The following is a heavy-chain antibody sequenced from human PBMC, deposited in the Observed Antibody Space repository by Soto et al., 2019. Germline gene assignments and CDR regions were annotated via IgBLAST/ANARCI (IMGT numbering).Heavy chain of an antibody. CDR3: GGVSVGT. D-gene: IGHD2-8*01. CDR1: GFTFSSYG. CDR2: ISESGDTT. J-gene: IGHJ5*02. V-gene: IGHV3-23*01. Sequence: GGSLRVSCAASGFTFSSYGLNWVRQAPGKGLEWVSVISESGDTTYYADSVKGRFTISRDNSKNTLYLQMSSLRAEDTAVYYCGGVSVGTWGQGTLVTVSS.